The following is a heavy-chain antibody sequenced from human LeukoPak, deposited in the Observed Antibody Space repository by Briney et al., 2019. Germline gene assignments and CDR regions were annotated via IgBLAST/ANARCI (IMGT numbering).Heavy chain of an antibody. Sequence: PGGSLRLSCAASGFTVSSNYMSWVRQAPGKGLEWVSVIYSGGSTYYADSVKGRFTISRDNSKNTLYLQMNSLRAEDTAVYHCARDPARLFRWDYWGQGTLVTVSS. V-gene: IGHV3-53*01. CDR2: IYSGGST. CDR3: ARDPARLFRWDY. J-gene: IGHJ4*02. CDR1: GFTVSSNY. D-gene: IGHD5-24*01.